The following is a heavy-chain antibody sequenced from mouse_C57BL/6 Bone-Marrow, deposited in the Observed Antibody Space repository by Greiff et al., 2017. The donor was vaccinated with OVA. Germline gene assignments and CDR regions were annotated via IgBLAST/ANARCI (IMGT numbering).Heavy chain of an antibody. Sequence: VQLWEAGGELARRGGSVKLSCKASGYTFTSYGISWVKQRTGQGLEWIGEIYPRSGNTYYNEKFKGKATLTADKSSSTAYMELRSLTSEDFAVYFCARLSNYDFAYWGQGTLVTVSA. CDR2: IYPRSGNT. CDR1: GYTFTSYG. J-gene: IGHJ3*01. D-gene: IGHD2-5*01. CDR3: ARLSNYDFAY. V-gene: IGHV1-81*01.